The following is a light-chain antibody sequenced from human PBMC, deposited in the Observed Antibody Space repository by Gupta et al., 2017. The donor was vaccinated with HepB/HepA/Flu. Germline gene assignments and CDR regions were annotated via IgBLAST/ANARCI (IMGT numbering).Light chain of an antibody. CDR3: QQYCNSRRT. CDR2: ATS. J-gene: IGKJ1*01. CDR1: QSVHSIY. V-gene: IGKV3-20*01. Sequence: EIVLTQSPGTLSLSPGERATLSCRASQSVHSIYLAWYQQKPGQAPRLLIYATSSRATGIPDRFSGSGSGTDFTLTISRLEPEDFAVYYCQQYCNSRRTFGQGTKVEIK.